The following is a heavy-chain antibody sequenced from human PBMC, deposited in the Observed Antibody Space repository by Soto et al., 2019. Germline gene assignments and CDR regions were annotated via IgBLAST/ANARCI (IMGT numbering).Heavy chain of an antibody. D-gene: IGHD5-12*01. CDR3: ARSGYDMPWSDY. V-gene: IGHV3-48*02. J-gene: IGHJ4*02. CDR1: GFTFSSYS. Sequence: GGSLRLSCAASGFTFSSYSMNWVRQAPGKGLEWISYISSSSNTIYYADSVKGRFTISRDNAKNSLYLQMNSLRDEDSAVYYCARSGYDMPWSDYWGQGTLVTVSS. CDR2: ISSSSNTI.